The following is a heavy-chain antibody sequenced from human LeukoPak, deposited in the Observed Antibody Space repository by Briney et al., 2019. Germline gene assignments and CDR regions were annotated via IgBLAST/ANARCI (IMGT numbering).Heavy chain of an antibody. CDR1: GFTFSSYG. CDR3: AYGEQQLVLYY. J-gene: IGHJ4*02. Sequence: GGSLRLSCAASGFTFSSYGMHGVREAPGKGLEWVAVISYDGSNKYYADSVKGRFTISRDNSKNTLYLRMNSLRAEDTAVYYCAYGEQQLVLYYWGQGTLVTVSS. V-gene: IGHV3-30*03. D-gene: IGHD6-13*01. CDR2: ISYDGSNK.